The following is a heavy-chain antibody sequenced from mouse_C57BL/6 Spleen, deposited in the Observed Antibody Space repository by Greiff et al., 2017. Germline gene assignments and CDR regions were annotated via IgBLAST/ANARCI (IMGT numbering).Heavy chain of an antibody. V-gene: IGHV5-15*01. CDR1: GFTFSDYG. CDR2: ISNLAYSI. Sequence: EVKLMESGGGLVQPGGSLKLSCAASGFTFSDYGMAWVRQAPRKGPEWVAFISNLAYSIYYADTVTGRFTISRENAKNTLYLEMSSLRSEDTAMYYCARQVYYGNRYYYAMDYWGQGTPVTVSS. CDR3: ARQVYYGNRYYYAMDY. J-gene: IGHJ4*01. D-gene: IGHD2-1*01.